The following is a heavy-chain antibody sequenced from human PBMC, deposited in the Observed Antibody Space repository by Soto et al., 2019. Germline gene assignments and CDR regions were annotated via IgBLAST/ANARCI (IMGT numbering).Heavy chain of an antibody. V-gene: IGHV3-33*01. Sequence: QVQLVESGGGVVQPGRSLRLSCAASGFTFSSYGMHWVRQAPGKGLEWVAVIWYDGSNKYYADSVKGRFTISRDNSKNTQYLQMNSLRAEDTAVYYCARDGDIVVVVAATGDYYGMDVWGQGTTVTVSS. CDR3: ARDGDIVVVVAATGDYYGMDV. J-gene: IGHJ6*02. CDR1: GFTFSSYG. CDR2: IWYDGSNK. D-gene: IGHD2-15*01.